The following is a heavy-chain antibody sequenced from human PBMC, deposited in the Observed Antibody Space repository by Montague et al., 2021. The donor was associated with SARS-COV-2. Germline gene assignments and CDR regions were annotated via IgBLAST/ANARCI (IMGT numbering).Heavy chain of an antibody. Sequence: SETLSLTCAVYGGSFSGYYWSWIRQPPGRGLEWIGETNDSGRTNXNPSLKGRVTISVDTSKNQFSLRLSSVTAAETAVYYCARGYCSGSGCYYYYGMDVWGRGTTVTVSS. CDR3: ARGYCSGSGCYYYYGMDV. J-gene: IGHJ6*02. CDR2: TNDSGRT. D-gene: IGHD2-15*01. CDR1: GGSFSGYY. V-gene: IGHV4-34*01.